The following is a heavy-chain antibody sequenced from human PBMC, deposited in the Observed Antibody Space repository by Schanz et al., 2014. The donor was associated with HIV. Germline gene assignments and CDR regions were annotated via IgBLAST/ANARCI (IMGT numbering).Heavy chain of an antibody. D-gene: IGHD3-10*01. Sequence: QVQLVQSGTEVKKPGASVKVSCKASGYTFISYGISWVRQAPGQGLEWMGWISAYNGNTNYAQKFQGRLTMTTDTSTSTAYMELRSLRSDDTAVYYCARVPKHNFGSGSYYPFDYWGQGTLVTVSS. V-gene: IGHV1-18*01. J-gene: IGHJ4*02. CDR3: ARVPKHNFGSGSYYPFDY. CDR2: ISAYNGNT. CDR1: GYTFISYG.